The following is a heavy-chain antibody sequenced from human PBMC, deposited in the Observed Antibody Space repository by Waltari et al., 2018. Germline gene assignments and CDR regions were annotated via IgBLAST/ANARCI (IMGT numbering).Heavy chain of an antibody. CDR2: IDHSGIT. Sequence: QVQLQQWGAGLLKPSETLSPTCAVYGGSFRGYYWSWIRQPPGKGLEWIGEIDHSGITNYTPSRKSRGTISVDTSKNQFSLKVSAVTAADTAVYYCARGGINAFDIWGQGTMVTVSS. V-gene: IGHV4-34*01. J-gene: IGHJ3*02. D-gene: IGHD1-20*01. CDR1: GGSFRGYY. CDR3: ARGGINAFDI.